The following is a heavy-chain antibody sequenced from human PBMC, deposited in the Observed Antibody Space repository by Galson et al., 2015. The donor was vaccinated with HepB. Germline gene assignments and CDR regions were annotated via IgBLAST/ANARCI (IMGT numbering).Heavy chain of an antibody. D-gene: IGHD3-3*01. CDR1: GGSISSSTYY. CDR2: IYYSGST. V-gene: IGHV4-39*07. CDR3: ARVYDFWSSGMDV. J-gene: IGHJ6*02. Sequence: TLSLTCAVSGGSISSSTYYWGWIRQPPGKGLEWIGTIYYSGSTYYNPSLKSRITISVDTSKNQFSLKLSFVTAADTAVYYCARVYDFWSSGMDVWGQGTTVTVSS.